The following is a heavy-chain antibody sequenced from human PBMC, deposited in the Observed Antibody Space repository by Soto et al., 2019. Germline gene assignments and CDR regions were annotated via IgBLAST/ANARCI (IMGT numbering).Heavy chain of an antibody. CDR2: IIPIFGTA. J-gene: IGHJ4*02. V-gene: IGHV1-69*13. D-gene: IGHD5-18*01. CDR3: ERGGEYSYVYWGKGPQVFD. CDR1: GGTFSSYA. Sequence: SVKVSCKASGGTFSSYAISWVRQAPGQGLEWMGGIIPIFGTANYAQKFQGRVTTTADESTSTAYMELSSLRSEDTAVYYCERGGEYSYVYWGKGPQVFDYGGRGPWS.